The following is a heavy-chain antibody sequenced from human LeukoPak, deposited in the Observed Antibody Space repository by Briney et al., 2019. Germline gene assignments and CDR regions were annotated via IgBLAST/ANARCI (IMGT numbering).Heavy chain of an antibody. Sequence: GRSLRLSGAASGFTFSSYAMHWVRQAPGKGLEWVAVISYDGSNKYYADSVKGRFTISRDNSKNTLYLQMNSLRAEDTAVYYCARDGYCSGGSCYLDYWGQGTLVTVSS. CDR1: GFTFSSYA. V-gene: IGHV3-30*04. CDR3: ARDGYCSGGSCYLDY. D-gene: IGHD2-15*01. J-gene: IGHJ4*02. CDR2: ISYDGSNK.